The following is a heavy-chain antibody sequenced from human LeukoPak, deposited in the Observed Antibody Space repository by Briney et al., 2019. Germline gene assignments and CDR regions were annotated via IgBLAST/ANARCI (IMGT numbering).Heavy chain of an antibody. CDR2: ISYDGSNK. CDR3: ARSGDSSGYYPDY. Sequence: GGSLRLSCAASGFTFSSYAMHWVRQAPGKGLEWVAVISYDGSNKYYADSVKGRFTISRDNSKNTLYLQMNSLRAEDTAVHYCARSGDSSGYYPDYWGQGTLVTVSS. V-gene: IGHV3-30*04. D-gene: IGHD3-22*01. CDR1: GFTFSSYA. J-gene: IGHJ4*02.